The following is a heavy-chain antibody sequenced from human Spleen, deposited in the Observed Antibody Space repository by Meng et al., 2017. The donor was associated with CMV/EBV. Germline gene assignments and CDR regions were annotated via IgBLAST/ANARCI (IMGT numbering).Heavy chain of an antibody. CDR2: IYTSGST. V-gene: IGHV4-4*07. CDR1: GGSISSYY. D-gene: IGHD3-22*01. Sequence: QVQLQEAGPELVKPSETLSLTCTVSGGSISSYYWSWIRQPAGKGLEWIGRIYTSGSTNYNPSLKSRVTMSVDTSKNQFSLKLSSVTAADTAVYYCARDYPSMIGFWRRMNWFDPWGQGTLVTVSS. J-gene: IGHJ5*02. CDR3: ARDYPSMIGFWRRMNWFDP.